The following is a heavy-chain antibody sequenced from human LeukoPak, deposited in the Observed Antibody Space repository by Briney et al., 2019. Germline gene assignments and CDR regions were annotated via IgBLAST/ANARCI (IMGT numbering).Heavy chain of an antibody. D-gene: IGHD3-16*01. CDR3: TTDAGLGMITFGGVTVLKF. Sequence: GGSLRLSCAASGFTFSNAWMSWVRQAPGKELEWVGRIKSKTDGGTTDYAAPVKGRFTISRDDSKNTLYLQMNSLKTEDTAVYYCTTDAGLGMITFGGVTVLKFWGQGTLVTVSS. CDR2: IKSKTDGGTT. J-gene: IGHJ4*02. CDR1: GFTFSNAW. V-gene: IGHV3-15*01.